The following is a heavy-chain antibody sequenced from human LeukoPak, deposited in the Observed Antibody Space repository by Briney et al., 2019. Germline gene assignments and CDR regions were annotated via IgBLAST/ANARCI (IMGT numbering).Heavy chain of an antibody. CDR1: GGSISNYF. CDR2: IYYTGSA. V-gene: IGHV4-59*01. Sequence: PSETLSLTCTVSGGSISNYFWSWIRQPPGKGLEWIGYIYYTGSANYSPSLKSRVTISIDTSKTQFSLKVSSVTAADTAIYYCVRSKSGTYGWFDPWGQGTRVAVFS. CDR3: VRSKSGTYGWFDP. J-gene: IGHJ5*02. D-gene: IGHD4-17*01.